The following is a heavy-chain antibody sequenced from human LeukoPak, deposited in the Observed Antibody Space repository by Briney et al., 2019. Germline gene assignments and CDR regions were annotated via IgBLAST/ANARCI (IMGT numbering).Heavy chain of an antibody. CDR1: GYTFTSYD. V-gene: IGHV1-8*01. CDR2: MNPNSGNT. CDR3: ARGLGSPVGRNY. Sequence: ASVKVSCKASGYTFTSYDINWVRQATGQGLEWMGWMNPNSGNTGYAQKFQGRVTMTGYTSISTAYMELSSLRSEDTAMYYCARGLGSPVGRNYWGQGTLVTVSS. J-gene: IGHJ4*02. D-gene: IGHD1-26*01.